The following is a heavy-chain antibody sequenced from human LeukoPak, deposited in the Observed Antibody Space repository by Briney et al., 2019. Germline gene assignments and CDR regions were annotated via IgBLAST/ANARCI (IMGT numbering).Heavy chain of an antibody. J-gene: IGHJ5*02. D-gene: IGHD2-21*02. CDR2: IISSSSYI. Sequence: GGSLRLSCAASGFTFSSYSMNWVRQAPGKGLEWVSSIISSSSYIYYADSVKGRFTISRDNAKNSLYLQMNSLRAEDTAVYYCARDREVVTAIPGWFDPWGQGTLVTVSS. CDR3: ARDREVVTAIPGWFDP. CDR1: GFTFSSYS. V-gene: IGHV3-21*01.